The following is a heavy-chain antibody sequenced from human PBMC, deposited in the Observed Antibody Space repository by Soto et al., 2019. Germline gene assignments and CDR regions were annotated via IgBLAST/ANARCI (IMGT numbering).Heavy chain of an antibody. V-gene: IGHV4-59*11. J-gene: IGHJ4*02. CDR1: GDSFTSHY. CDR3: ATSYGNACYTF. D-gene: IGHD4-4*01. CDR2: MHYTGFS. Sequence: SETLSLTCSFSGDSFTSHYFTWIRQSPEKGLEWVGYMHYTGFSHXXPSLKSRLXISVDDSKNQLXLQLTXVGFADTAVYYCATSYGNACYTFWGQGTQVTVSS.